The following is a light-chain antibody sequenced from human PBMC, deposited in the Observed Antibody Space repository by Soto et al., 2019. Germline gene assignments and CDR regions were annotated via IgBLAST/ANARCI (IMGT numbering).Light chain of an antibody. V-gene: IGKV3-20*01. CDR3: QQYGSSPIT. CDR1: QSVSSSY. J-gene: IGKJ5*01. CDR2: GAS. Sequence: EIVLTQSPGTLSLSPGEGATLSCRASQSVSSSYLAWFQQKPGQAPRLLIHGASSRATGIPDRISGSGSGTDFTLTISRLEPEDFAVYYCQQYGSSPITFGQGTRLEIK.